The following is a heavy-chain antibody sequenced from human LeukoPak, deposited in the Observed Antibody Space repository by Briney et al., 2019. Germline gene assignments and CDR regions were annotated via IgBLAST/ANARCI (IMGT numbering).Heavy chain of an antibody. V-gene: IGHV4-59*11. D-gene: IGHD3-10*01. CDR2: IYYSGST. Sequence: PSETLSLTCTVSGGSISSHYWSWIRQPPGKGLEWIGYIYYSGSTNYNPSLKSRATISVDTSKNQFSLKLSSVTAADTAVYYCARVRRQELGYYYYYMDVWGKGTTVTVSS. CDR3: ARVRRQELGYYYYYMDV. CDR1: GGSISSHY. J-gene: IGHJ6*03.